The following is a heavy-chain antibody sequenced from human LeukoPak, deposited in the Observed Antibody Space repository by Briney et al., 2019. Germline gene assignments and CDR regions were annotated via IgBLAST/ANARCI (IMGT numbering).Heavy chain of an antibody. CDR1: GFTFSSYW. J-gene: IGHJ4*02. V-gene: IGHV3-7*03. CDR3: ARGGVPYYYGSGSYPVDPPLSPPFDY. Sequence: PGGSLRLSCAASGFTFSSYWMSWVRQAPGKGREWVANIKQDGSEKYYVDSVKGRFTISRDNAKNSLYLQMNSLRAEDTAVYYCARGGVPYYYGSGSYPVDPPLSPPFDYWGQGTLVTVSS. D-gene: IGHD3-10*01. CDR2: IKQDGSEK.